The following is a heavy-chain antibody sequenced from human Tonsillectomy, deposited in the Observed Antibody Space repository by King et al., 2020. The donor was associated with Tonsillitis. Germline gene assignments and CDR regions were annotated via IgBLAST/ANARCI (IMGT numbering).Heavy chain of an antibody. CDR2: ISSSSSYI. CDR1: GFTFNIYS. J-gene: IGHJ1*01. Sequence: VQLVESGGGLVKPGGSLRLSCAASGFTFNIYSMNWVRQAPGKGLEWVSSISSSSSYIYYADSVRGRFTISRDNAKNSLYLQMNSLRAEDTAVYYCAAGIGYSSSWYVFWDFQHWGQGTLVTVSS. D-gene: IGHD6-13*01. V-gene: IGHV3-21*01. CDR3: AAGIGYSSSWYVFWDFQH.